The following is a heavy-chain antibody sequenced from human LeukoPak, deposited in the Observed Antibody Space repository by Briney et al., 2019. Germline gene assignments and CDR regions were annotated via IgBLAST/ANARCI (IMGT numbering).Heavy chain of an antibody. D-gene: IGHD5-18*01. Sequence: SETLSLTCSVSGASVSSYYWSWIRQPPGKGLEWIGYIYHSGTTYHNPSLNSRVTISVDTSKNQFSLKLSSVTAADTAVYYCARLIGYSYGSDYWGQGTLVTVSS. J-gene: IGHJ4*02. CDR3: ARLIGYSYGSDY. CDR2: IYHSGTT. V-gene: IGHV4-59*02. CDR1: GASVSSYY.